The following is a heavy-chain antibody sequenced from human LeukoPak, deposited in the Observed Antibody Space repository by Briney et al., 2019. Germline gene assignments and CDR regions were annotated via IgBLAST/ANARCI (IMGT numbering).Heavy chain of an antibody. CDR2: IKQDGSEK. CDR3: VRDVRFLEDY. Sequence: GGSLRLSCAASGFTFSTYWMTWVRQAPGKGLEWVANIKQDGSEKYFVDSVKGRFTISRDNANNSLYLQMNSLRAEDTAVYYCVRDVRFLEDYWGQGTLVIVSS. CDR1: GFTFSTYW. J-gene: IGHJ4*02. V-gene: IGHV3-7*01. D-gene: IGHD3-3*01.